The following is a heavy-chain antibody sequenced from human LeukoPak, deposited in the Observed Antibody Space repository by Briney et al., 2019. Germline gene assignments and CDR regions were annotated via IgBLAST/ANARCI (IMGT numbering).Heavy chain of an antibody. D-gene: IGHD3-10*01. CDR3: ARDVFGSGLDY. CDR1: GFTFSSYA. Sequence: SGGSLRLSCAASGFTFSSYAMHWVRQAPGKGLEWVAVISYDGSNKYYADSVKGRFTISRDNSKNTLYLQMNSLRAEDTAVYYCARDVFGSGLDYWGQGTLVTVSS. CDR2: ISYDGSNK. V-gene: IGHV3-30-3*01. J-gene: IGHJ4*02.